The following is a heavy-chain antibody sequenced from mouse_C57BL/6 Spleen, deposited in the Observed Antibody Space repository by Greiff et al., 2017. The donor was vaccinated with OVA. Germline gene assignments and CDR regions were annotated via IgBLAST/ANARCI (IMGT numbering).Heavy chain of an antibody. CDR2: ISNLAYSI. Sequence: EVKLMESGGGLVQPGGSLKLSCAASGFTFSDYGMAWVRQAPRKGPEWVAFISNLAYSIYYADTVTGRFTFSRGKTEKTLYREMSSLRSEDTAMYDCARSIITTVVADAMDDWGQGTSVTVSS. V-gene: IGHV5-15*01. J-gene: IGHJ4*01. D-gene: IGHD1-1*01. CDR1: GFTFSDYG. CDR3: ARSIITTVVADAMDD.